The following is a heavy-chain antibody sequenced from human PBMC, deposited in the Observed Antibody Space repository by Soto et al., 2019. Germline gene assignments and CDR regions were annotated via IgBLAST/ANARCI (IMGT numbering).Heavy chain of an antibody. CDR1: GFTFSNAW. V-gene: IGHV3-15*07. CDR3: TTWASSAAGGTEFEGPFDY. Sequence: PGGSLRLSCAASGFTFSNAWMNWVRQAPGKGLEWVGRIKSRTYGGTTDYAAPVKGRFTISRDDSKSTLYLQMNSLKTDDTAVYYCTTWASSAAGGTEFEGPFDYWGQGTLVTVS. CDR2: IKSRTYGGTT. D-gene: IGHD6-13*01. J-gene: IGHJ4*02.